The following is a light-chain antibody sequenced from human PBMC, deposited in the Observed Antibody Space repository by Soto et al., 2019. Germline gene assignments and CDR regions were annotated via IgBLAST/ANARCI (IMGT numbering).Light chain of an antibody. Sequence: EIVLTQSPATLSLSPGERATLSCRASQYITIYLAWYQQKPGQAPRLLIYDASNRATGIPARFSGSGSGTDFTLPISSLAPDDFAVYYCQQRADWPITFGQGTRLEIK. J-gene: IGKJ5*01. CDR1: QYITIY. CDR2: DAS. V-gene: IGKV3-11*01. CDR3: QQRADWPIT.